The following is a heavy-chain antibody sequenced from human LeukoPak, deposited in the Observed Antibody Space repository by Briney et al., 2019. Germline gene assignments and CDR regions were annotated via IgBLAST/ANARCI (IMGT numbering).Heavy chain of an antibody. CDR3: ARQGRWESKRFDY. J-gene: IGHJ4*02. Sequence: SETLSLTCAVSGGSFSGYYWSWIRQPPGKGLEWIGEINHSGSTNYNPSLKSRVTISVDTSKNQFSLKLSSVTAADTAVYYCARQGRWESKRFDYWGQGTLVTVSS. CDR1: GGSFSGYY. V-gene: IGHV4-34*01. CDR2: INHSGST. D-gene: IGHD1-26*01.